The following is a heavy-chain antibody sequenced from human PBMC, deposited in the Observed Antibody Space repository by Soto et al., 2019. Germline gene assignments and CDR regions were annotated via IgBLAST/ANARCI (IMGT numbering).Heavy chain of an antibody. CDR2: FYPGDSDT. Sequence: ESLKISCKGSGYYFPSYWIGWVRQMPGKGLEWMGIFYPGDSDTRYSPSFQGQVTISADRSTSTAYLQWSSLKPSDTAMYYCARQGNGAEGFDYWGQGTLVTVSS. V-gene: IGHV5-51*01. CDR1: GYYFPSYW. CDR3: ARQGNGAEGFDY. D-gene: IGHD4-17*01. J-gene: IGHJ4*02.